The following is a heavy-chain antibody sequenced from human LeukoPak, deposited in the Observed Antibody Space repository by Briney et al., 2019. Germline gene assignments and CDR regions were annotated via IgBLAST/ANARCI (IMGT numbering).Heavy chain of an antibody. CDR3: ARVPATARRYYFDY. CDR2: IYYSGST. Sequence: SETLSLTCTVSGGSISSSSYYWGWIRLPPGKGLEWIGSIYYSGSTYYNPSLKSRVTISVDTSKNQFSLKLSSVTAADTAVYYCARVPATARRYYFDYWGQGTLVTVSS. V-gene: IGHV4-39*07. CDR1: GGSISSSSYY. D-gene: IGHD2-2*01. J-gene: IGHJ4*02.